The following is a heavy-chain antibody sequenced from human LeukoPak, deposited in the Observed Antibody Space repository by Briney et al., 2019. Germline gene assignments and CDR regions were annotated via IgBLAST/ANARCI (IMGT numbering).Heavy chain of an antibody. D-gene: IGHD5-18*01. J-gene: IGHJ4*02. CDR1: GGSICSGGYY. Sequence: PSQTLSLTCTVSGGSICSGGYYWGWLRLHPGTGLEWIAYIYYTGSTYYNSSLKSRVTISLDTSKNQFSLKLSSVTAADTAIYYCARAKIQLWLLGATRAIFDYWGQGTLVTVSS. CDR2: IYYTGST. CDR3: ARAKIQLWLLGATRAIFDY. V-gene: IGHV4-31*03.